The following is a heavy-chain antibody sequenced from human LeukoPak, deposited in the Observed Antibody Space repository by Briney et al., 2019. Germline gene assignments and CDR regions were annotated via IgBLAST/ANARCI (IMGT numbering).Heavy chain of an antibody. CDR1: GFTFSSYD. CDR3: AKFLGALDS. D-gene: IGHD1-26*01. V-gene: IGHV3-23*01. CDR2: ISSSGGST. J-gene: IGHJ4*02. Sequence: GGSLRLSCAASGFTFSSYDMSWVRQAPGKGLEWVSVISSSGGSTYYADSVKGRFTISRDNSKNTLYLQMISLRAEDTAVYYCAKFLGALDSWGQGTLVTVSS.